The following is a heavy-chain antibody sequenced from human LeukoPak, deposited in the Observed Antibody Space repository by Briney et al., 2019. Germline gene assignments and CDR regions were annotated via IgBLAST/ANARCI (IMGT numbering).Heavy chain of an antibody. Sequence: GASVKVSCKASGYTFTGYYMHWVRQAPGQGPEWMGVISPSGGSTIYAQKFKGRVTLTRDMSTSTDYLELSSLRSEDTAVYYCARDNSVRGEAWWFNPWGQGTLVTVSS. J-gene: IGHJ5*02. V-gene: IGHV1-46*01. CDR3: ARDNSVRGEAWWFNP. CDR1: GYTFTGYY. D-gene: IGHD2-21*01. CDR2: ISPSGGST.